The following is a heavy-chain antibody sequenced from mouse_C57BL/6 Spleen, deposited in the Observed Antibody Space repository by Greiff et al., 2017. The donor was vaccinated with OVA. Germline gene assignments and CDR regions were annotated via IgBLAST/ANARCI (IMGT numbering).Heavy chain of an antibody. D-gene: IGHD2-3*01. CDR3: ARDRGDGFDY. CDR2: ISYDGSN. Sequence: VQLVESGPGLVKPSQSLSLTCSVTGYSITSGYYWNWIRQFPGNKLEWMGYISYDGSNNYNPSLKNRISITRDTSKNQFFLKLNSVTTEDTATYYCARDRGDGFDYWGQGTTLTVSS. J-gene: IGHJ2*01. CDR1: GYSITSGYY. V-gene: IGHV3-6*01.